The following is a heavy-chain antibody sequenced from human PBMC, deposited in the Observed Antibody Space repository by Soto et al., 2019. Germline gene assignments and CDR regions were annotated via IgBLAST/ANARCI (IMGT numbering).Heavy chain of an antibody. J-gene: IGHJ4*02. CDR2: IYSGGST. V-gene: IGHV3-66*01. CDR3: ARARDGYNSPFDY. D-gene: IGHD1-1*01. CDR1: GVTVSSNY. Sequence: EVQLVESGGGLVQPGGYLRISCAASGVTVSSNYMSWVRQAPGKGLEWVSVIYSGGSTYYADSVKGRFTISRDNSKNTLYLQMNSLRAEDTAVYYCARARDGYNSPFDYWGQGTLVTVSS.